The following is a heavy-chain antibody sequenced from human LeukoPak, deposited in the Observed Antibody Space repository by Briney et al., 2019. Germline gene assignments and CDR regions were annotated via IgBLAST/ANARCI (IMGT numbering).Heavy chain of an antibody. CDR1: GFTFSGSA. D-gene: IGHD5-18*01. J-gene: IGHJ4*02. CDR2: IRSKANSYAT. V-gene: IGHV3-73*01. Sequence: GGSLRLSCAAPGFTFSGSAMHWVRQASGKGLEWVGRIRSKANSYATAYAASVKGRFTISRDDSKNTAYLQMNSLKTEDTAMYYCTTDLRGYSYGYVSYWGQGTLVTVSS. CDR3: TTDLRGYSYGYVSY.